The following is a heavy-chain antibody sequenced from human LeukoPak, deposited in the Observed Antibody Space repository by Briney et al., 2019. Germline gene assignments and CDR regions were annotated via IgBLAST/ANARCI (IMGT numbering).Heavy chain of an antibody. CDR2: INHSGST. CDR1: GGSFSGYY. V-gene: IGHV4-34*01. J-gene: IGHJ5*02. Sequence: SETLSLTCAVYGGSFSGYYWSWIRQPPGKGLEWIGEINHSGSTNYNPSLKSRVTISVDTSKNQFSLKLSSVTAADTAVYYCAREGPSHYDFWSGYSTINANNWFDHWGQGTLVTVSS. CDR3: AREGPSHYDFWSGYSTINANNWFDH. D-gene: IGHD3-3*01.